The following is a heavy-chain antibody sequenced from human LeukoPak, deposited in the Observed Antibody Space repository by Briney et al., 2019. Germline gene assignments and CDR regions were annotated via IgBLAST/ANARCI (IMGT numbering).Heavy chain of an antibody. CDR2: INPNSGDT. J-gene: IGHJ3*02. V-gene: IGHV1-2*02. CDR3: VRGGGARYRPFDI. CDR1: GYTFTGFY. Sequence: ASVKVSCKASGYTFTGFYIHWVRQAPGQGLEWMGWINPNSGDTNHAQRFQGRVTMTRDTSTSTAYMELSRLRSDDTAVYYCVRGGGARYRPFDIWGQGTMVTVSS. D-gene: IGHD3-16*02.